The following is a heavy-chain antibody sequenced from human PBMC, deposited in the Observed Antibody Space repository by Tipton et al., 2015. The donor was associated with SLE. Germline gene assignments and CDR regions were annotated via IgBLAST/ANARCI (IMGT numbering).Heavy chain of an antibody. Sequence: TLSLTCTVSGGSISGSSYYWGWIRQPPGKGLEYIGSVYYNGATYYNPSLKSRVSISVATSESQFSLKLSSVTAADTALYYCARSVRVWGQGTLVTVSS. J-gene: IGHJ4*02. CDR3: ARSVRV. D-gene: IGHD5/OR15-5a*01. CDR2: VYYNGAT. V-gene: IGHV4-39*07. CDR1: GGSISGSSYY.